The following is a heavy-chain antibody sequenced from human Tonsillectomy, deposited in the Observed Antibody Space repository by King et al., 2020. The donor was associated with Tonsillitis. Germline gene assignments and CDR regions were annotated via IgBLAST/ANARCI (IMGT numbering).Heavy chain of an antibody. J-gene: IGHJ3*02. CDR3: AKETTVVTPGAFDI. CDR2: ISWNSGSI. V-gene: IGHV3-9*01. D-gene: IGHD4-23*01. CDR1: GFTFDDYA. Sequence: VQLVESGGGLVQPGRSLRLSCAASGFTFDDYAMHWVRQAPGKGLEWVSGISWNSGSIGYADSVKGRFTISRDNAKNSLYLQMNSLRAEDTALYYCAKETTVVTPGAFDIWGQGTMVTVSS.